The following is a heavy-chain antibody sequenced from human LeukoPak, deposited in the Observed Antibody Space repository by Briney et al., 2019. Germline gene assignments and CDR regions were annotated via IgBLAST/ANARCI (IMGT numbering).Heavy chain of an antibody. V-gene: IGHV3-7*01. CDR3: AISKGYFDQ. Sequence: GGSLRLSCAASGFTFSNSWMSWVRQAPGKGLEWVANTRHDGSEKYYVDSVKGQITISRDNAKNSLYLQMNSLRVEDTAVYYCAISKGYFDQWGQGTLVTVSS. CDR2: TRHDGSEK. CDR1: GFTFSNSW. J-gene: IGHJ4*02.